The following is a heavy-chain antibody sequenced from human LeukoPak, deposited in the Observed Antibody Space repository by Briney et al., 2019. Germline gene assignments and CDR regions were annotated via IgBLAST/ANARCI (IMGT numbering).Heavy chain of an antibody. V-gene: IGHV4-34*01. CDR3: ARGSWFDP. CDR1: GGSFSGYY. J-gene: IGHJ5*02. Sequence: LETLSLTCAVYGGSFSGYYWSWIRQPPGKGLEWIGEINHSGSTNYNPSLKSRVTISVDTSKNQFSLKLSSVTAADTAVYYCARGSWFDPWGQGTLVTVSS. CDR2: INHSGST.